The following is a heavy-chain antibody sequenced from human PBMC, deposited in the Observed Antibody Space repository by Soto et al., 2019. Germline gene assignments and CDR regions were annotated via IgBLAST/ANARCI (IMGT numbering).Heavy chain of an antibody. V-gene: IGHV4-31*03. Sequence: QVQLQESGPGLVKPSQTLSLTCTVSGGSISSGGYYWSWIRQHPGKGLEWIGYIYYSGSTYYNPSLKSRVTISVDTSKNQFALKLSSVTAADTAVYYCARDRRYGSDAHYFDYWGQGTLVTVSS. J-gene: IGHJ4*02. D-gene: IGHD3-10*01. CDR3: ARDRRYGSDAHYFDY. CDR2: IYYSGST. CDR1: GGSISSGGYY.